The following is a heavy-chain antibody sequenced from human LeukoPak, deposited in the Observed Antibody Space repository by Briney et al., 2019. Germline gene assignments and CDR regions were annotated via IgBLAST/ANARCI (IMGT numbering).Heavy chain of an antibody. J-gene: IGHJ6*02. Sequence: SETLSLTCTVSGGSISNYYWSWIRQPPGKGLEWIGYIYYSGSTNYNPSLKSRVTISVDTSKNQFSLKLSSVTAADTAVYYCAGSYCSSTSCYNGMDVWGQGTTVTVSS. CDR1: GGSISNYY. D-gene: IGHD2-2*02. CDR3: AGSYCSSTSCYNGMDV. V-gene: IGHV4-59*01. CDR2: IYYSGST.